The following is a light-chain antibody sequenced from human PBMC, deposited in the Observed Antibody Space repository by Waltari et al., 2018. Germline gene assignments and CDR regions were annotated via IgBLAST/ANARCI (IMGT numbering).Light chain of an antibody. Sequence: QSALTQPASVSGSPGQSITIPCTGTSSDVGGYNYFSWYQQHPGTAPKLMIYDVSKRPSGVANRFSGSKSGNTASLTISGLQAEDEADYYCSSYTSSSTPVVFGGGTKLTVL. CDR1: SSDVGGYNY. V-gene: IGLV2-14*01. CDR3: SSYTSSSTPVV. CDR2: DVS. J-gene: IGLJ2*01.